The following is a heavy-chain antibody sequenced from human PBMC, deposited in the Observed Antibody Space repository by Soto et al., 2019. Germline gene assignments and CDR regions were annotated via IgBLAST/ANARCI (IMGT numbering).Heavy chain of an antibody. D-gene: IGHD4-17*01. CDR2: IIPIFGTA. CDR3: ARESPIYGDYGLAFDI. J-gene: IGHJ3*02. CDR1: GGTFSSYA. Sequence: QVQLVQSGAEVKKPGSSVKVSCKASGGTFSSYAISWVRQAPGQGLEWMGGIIPIFGTANYAQKFQGRVTITADESTSPAHMELSSLSSEDTAVYYCARESPIYGDYGLAFDIWGQGTMVTVSS. V-gene: IGHV1-69*01.